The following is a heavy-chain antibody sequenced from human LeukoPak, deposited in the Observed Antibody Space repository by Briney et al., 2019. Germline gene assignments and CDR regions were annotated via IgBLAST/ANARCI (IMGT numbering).Heavy chain of an antibody. Sequence: PSETLSLTCTVSGGSISSYYWSWIRQPPGKGLEWIGYIYYSGSTNYNPSLKSRVTISVDTSKNQFSLKLSSVTAADMAVYYCARDSHLTYYYDSSGYVGFDPWGQGTLVTVSS. CDR2: IYYSGST. J-gene: IGHJ5*02. CDR3: ARDSHLTYYYDSSGYVGFDP. D-gene: IGHD3-22*01. V-gene: IGHV4-59*01. CDR1: GGSISSYY.